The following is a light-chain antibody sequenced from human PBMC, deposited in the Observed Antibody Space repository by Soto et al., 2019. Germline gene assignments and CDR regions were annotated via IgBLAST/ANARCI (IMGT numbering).Light chain of an antibody. Sequence: EIVLTQSPGTLSLSPGERATLSCRASQSVSSSYLAWYQQKPGQAPRLLIYGASSRATGIPDRFSGSGSGTDFTLTISRLEPEDFAVYYCQQYCSSLTFGGGTKVEI. CDR2: GAS. V-gene: IGKV3-20*01. CDR3: QQYCSSLT. J-gene: IGKJ4*01. CDR1: QSVSSSY.